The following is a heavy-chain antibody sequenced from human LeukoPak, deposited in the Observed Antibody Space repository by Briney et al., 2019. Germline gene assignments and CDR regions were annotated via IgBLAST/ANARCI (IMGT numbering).Heavy chain of an antibody. CDR3: VRRDCSSGTCQSNYY. D-gene: IGHD2-15*01. CDR2: IHYIENT. J-gene: IGHJ4*02. CDR1: GGFISSINYY. Sequence: SETLSLTCTLSGGFISSINYYWAWIRQPPGKGLEWIGSIHYIENTYYNPSLKSRVTISVGTSNNHFCLKLRSVTAADTAMYHCVRRDCSSGTCQSNYYWGQGTLVTVSS. V-gene: IGHV4-39*01.